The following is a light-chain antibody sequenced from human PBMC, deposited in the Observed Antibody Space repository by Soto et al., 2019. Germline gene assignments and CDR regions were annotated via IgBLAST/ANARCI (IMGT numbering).Light chain of an antibody. Sequence: QSVLTQPASVSGSPGQSIAISCTGTSSDVGGYDYVSWYQQHPGRAPKLMIYDVSHRPSGVSNRFSGSKSGNTASLTISGLQPEDEADYYCSSYTSSNSWVFGGGTQLTVL. J-gene: IGLJ3*02. CDR3: SSYTSSNSWV. CDR2: DVS. V-gene: IGLV2-14*01. CDR1: SSDVGGYDY.